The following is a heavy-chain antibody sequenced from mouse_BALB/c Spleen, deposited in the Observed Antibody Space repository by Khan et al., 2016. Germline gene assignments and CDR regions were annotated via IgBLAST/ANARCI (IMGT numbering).Heavy chain of an antibody. CDR2: ISYSGDS. D-gene: IGHD2-12*01. CDR1: GYSFTSYYA. J-gene: IGHJ3*01. V-gene: IGHV3-2*02. CDR3: ARSLNCYGSAY. Sequence: EVQLLESGPGLVKPSQSLSLTCTATGYSFTSYYAWNWIRQFPGNKLEWMGYISYSGDSTYNPSFKSRISITFYTSTNPFFLQLNSVTTEDTATYYCARSLNCYGSAYWGQGSLVTVSA.